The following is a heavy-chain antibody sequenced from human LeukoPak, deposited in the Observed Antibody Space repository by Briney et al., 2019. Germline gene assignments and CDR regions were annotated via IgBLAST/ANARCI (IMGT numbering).Heavy chain of an antibody. CDR2: IYHRGTT. V-gene: IGHV4-4*02. CDR3: ARFQGGYTAYDQFAAEP. J-gene: IGHJ5*02. D-gene: IGHD5-12*01. Sequence: PSETLSLTCTVSGGSISGTNWWSWVRQPPGKGLEWLGDIYHRGTTNYNPSLKSRVTISVDKSKNQFSLKLSSVTAADTAVYYCARFQGGYTAYDQFAAEPWGQGTLVTVSS. CDR1: GGSISGTNW.